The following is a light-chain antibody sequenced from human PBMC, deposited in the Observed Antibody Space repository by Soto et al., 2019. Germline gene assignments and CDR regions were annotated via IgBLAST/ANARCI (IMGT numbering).Light chain of an antibody. J-gene: IGKJ1*01. CDR2: DAS. CDR3: QQYHIWPPGT. Sequence: IVMTQSPVTLSVSPGERATLSCRASQTVDYRLAWYQQRPGQAPRLLIYDASTRAAGITARFSGSGSGTEFTLTISNLQSEDFAIYYCQQYHIWPPGTFGLGTKVEI. V-gene: IGKV3-15*01. CDR1: QTVDYR.